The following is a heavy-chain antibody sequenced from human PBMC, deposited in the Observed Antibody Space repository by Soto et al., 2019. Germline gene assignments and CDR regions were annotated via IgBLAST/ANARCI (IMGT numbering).Heavy chain of an antibody. V-gene: IGHV3-23*01. Sequence: GGSLRLSCAGSGFTFSSHGMSWVRQAPGKGLEWVSAISSSGGSTYYADSVKGRFTFSRDNSKNTLYLQMNSLRAEDTAVYYCITDPGNWPDYWGQGTLVTVSS. CDR1: GFTFSSHG. J-gene: IGHJ4*02. CDR3: ITDPGNWPDY. CDR2: ISSSGGST.